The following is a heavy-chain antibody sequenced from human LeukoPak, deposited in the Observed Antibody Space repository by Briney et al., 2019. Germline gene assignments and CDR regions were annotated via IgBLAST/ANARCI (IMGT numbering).Heavy chain of an antibody. CDR1: GGSIINRSYY. J-gene: IGHJ6*03. CDR3: VARNGDYSYMDV. V-gene: IGHV4-39*01. Sequence: PSETLSLTCTVSGGSIINRSYYWDWIRQPPGKGMEWIGSIYYSVTTYYNPSLKSRVTISVDASKNQFSLKLSSVTAADTAVYYCVARNGDYSYMDVWGKGTTVTVSS. CDR2: IYYSVTT. D-gene: IGHD1-1*01.